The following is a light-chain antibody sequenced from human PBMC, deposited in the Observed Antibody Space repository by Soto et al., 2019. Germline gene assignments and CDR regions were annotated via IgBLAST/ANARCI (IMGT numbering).Light chain of an antibody. Sequence: QSVLTQPASVSGSPGQSITVSCTGTSSDVGGYNYVSWYQQHPGKPPKLIIYEVSNRPSGVSDRFSGSKSGNTASLTISGLQAEDEADYYCSSYTSTSSYVFGTGTKVIVL. CDR3: SSYTSTSSYV. CDR1: SSDVGGYNY. J-gene: IGLJ1*01. V-gene: IGLV2-14*03. CDR2: EVS.